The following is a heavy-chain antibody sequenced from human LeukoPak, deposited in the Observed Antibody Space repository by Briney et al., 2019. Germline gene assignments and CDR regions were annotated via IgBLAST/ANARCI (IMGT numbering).Heavy chain of an antibody. Sequence: PGGSLTLFCAASGFTFSRYSMNWARHAPGKGLEWVANIKEDGSEKYYVDSVKGRFTISRDNAKNTLYLQMNSLRADDTAVYYCARDGYSDSDFDDWGQGTLVTVSS. J-gene: IGHJ4*02. V-gene: IGHV3-7*04. CDR3: ARDGYSDSDFDD. CDR2: IKEDGSEK. D-gene: IGHD3-16*01. CDR1: GFTFSRYS.